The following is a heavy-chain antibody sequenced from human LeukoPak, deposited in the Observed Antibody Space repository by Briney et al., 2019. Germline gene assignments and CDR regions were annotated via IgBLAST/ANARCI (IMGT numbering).Heavy chain of an antibody. D-gene: IGHD1-26*01. CDR3: AEGSGGAIRPFDY. CDR1: GFTFNTYA. J-gene: IGHJ4*02. Sequence: GGSLRLSCAASGFTFNTYAMSWVRQAPGKGLEWVSDISGSGGGTNYADSVKGRFTISRDNSKNTLYLQMNSLRADDTAVYYCAEGSGGAIRPFDYWGQGTLVTVSS. CDR2: ISGSGGGT. V-gene: IGHV3-23*01.